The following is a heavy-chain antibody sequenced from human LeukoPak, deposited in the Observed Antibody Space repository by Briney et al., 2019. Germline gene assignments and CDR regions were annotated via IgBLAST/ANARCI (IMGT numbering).Heavy chain of an antibody. CDR3: ARGKDSNYDDY. CDR1: GASLSGYY. J-gene: IGHJ4*02. V-gene: IGHV4-59*01. D-gene: IGHD4-11*01. CDR2: NSYSRST. Sequence: SETLSLTCTVSGASLSGYYWTWIRQPPGKGLEWIGYNSYSRSTNYNPSLKSRVTISVDTSKNQFSLKLNSVTAADTAVYYCARGKDSNYDDYWGQGTLVTVSS.